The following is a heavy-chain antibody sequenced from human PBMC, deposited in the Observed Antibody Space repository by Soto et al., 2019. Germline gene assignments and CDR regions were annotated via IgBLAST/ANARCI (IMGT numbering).Heavy chain of an antibody. J-gene: IGHJ6*03. V-gene: IGHV3-23*01. D-gene: IGHD6-13*01. CDR2: ISGSGGST. CDR1: GFTFSSYA. Sequence: GGSLRLSCAASGFTFSSYAMSWVRQAPGKGLEWVSAISGSGGSTYYADSVKGRFTISRDNSKNTLYLQMNSLRAEDTAVYYCAKGRAYLGQQLVALPMDVWGKGTTVTVSS. CDR3: AKGRAYLGQQLVALPMDV.